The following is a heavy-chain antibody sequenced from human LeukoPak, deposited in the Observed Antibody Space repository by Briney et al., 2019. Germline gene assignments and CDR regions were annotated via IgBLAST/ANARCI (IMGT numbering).Heavy chain of an antibody. CDR3: ARHPILVVVTANAPFDY. D-gene: IGHD2-21*02. CDR1: GGSISSSSYY. V-gene: IGHV4-39*01. Sequence: SETLSLTCTVSGGSISSSSYYWGWIRQPPGKGLEWIGSIYYSGSTYYNPSLKSRVTISVDTSKNQFSLKLSSVTAADTAVYYSARHPILVVVTANAPFDYWGQGTLVTVSS. J-gene: IGHJ4*02. CDR2: IYYSGST.